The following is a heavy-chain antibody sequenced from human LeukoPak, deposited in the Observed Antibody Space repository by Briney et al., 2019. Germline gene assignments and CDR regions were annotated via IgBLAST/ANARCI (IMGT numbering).Heavy chain of an antibody. CDR3: AKDRIVMSGFFDY. CDR2: ISGRDGNT. D-gene: IGHD6-19*01. V-gene: IGHV3-23*01. Sequence: PGGSLRLSCAASGFTFSSYAMSWVRQAPGKGLEWVSGISGRDGNTYYADSVKGRFTISRDNSKNTLYLQMNSLRVEDTAIYYCAKDRIVMSGFFDYWGQGTLVTVSS. CDR1: GFTFSSYA. J-gene: IGHJ4*02.